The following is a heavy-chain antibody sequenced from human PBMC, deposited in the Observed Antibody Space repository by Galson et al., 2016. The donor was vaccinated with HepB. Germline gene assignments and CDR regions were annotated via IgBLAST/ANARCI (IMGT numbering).Heavy chain of an antibody. D-gene: IGHD5/OR15-5a*01. V-gene: IGHV3-48*02. CDR2: ISSTNSPTI. CDR3: ARGVGPAYMDV. Sequence: SLSLSCAASGFSFSSYSMNWVRQAPGKGLEWISYISSTNSPTIYYADSVKGRFTISRDNAKNSLYLQMNSLRDEDTAVYYCARGVGPAYMDVWGNGTTVTVSS. J-gene: IGHJ6*03. CDR1: GFSFSSYS.